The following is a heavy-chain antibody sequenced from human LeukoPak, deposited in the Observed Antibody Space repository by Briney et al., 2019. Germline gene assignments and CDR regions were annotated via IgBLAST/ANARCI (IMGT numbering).Heavy chain of an antibody. CDR2: IHPNSGDT. D-gene: IGHD2-15*01. CDR3: ARDCSGGSCYGEY. V-gene: IGHV1-2*02. CDR1: GYTLTGYY. J-gene: IGHJ4*02. Sequence: ASVKVSCKASGYTLTGYYMHWVRQAPGQGLEWMGWIHPNSGDTNYAQKFQGRVTMTRDTSISTAYMEVSSLRSEDTAVYYCARDCSGGSCYGEYWGQGTLVIVSS.